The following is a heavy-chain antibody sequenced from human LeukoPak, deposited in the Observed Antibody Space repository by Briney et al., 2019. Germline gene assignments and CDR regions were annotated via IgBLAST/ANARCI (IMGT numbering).Heavy chain of an antibody. D-gene: IGHD3-22*01. V-gene: IGHV5-51*01. CDR3: ARRSSALGDSYYIDV. CDR2: IDPGDADT. Sequence: GESLKISCKGSGYSFPSYRIGWVRQMPGKGVGWRGIIDPGDADTRYSPCFQGPVTIPRDKSINTAYLQWSRLKASDTGMYYCARRSSALGDSYYIDVRGKGATVTVSS. CDR1: GYSFPSYR. J-gene: IGHJ6*03.